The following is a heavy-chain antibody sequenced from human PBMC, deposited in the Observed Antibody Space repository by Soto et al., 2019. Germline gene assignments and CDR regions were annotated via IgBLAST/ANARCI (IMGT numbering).Heavy chain of an antibody. CDR1: GFTFSSYS. CDR2: FRTSGDGGTT. D-gene: IGHD3-10*01. Sequence: GGSLRLSCAASGFTFSSYSMSWVRQAPGKGLEWVSGFRTSGDGGTTYYAASVKGRFTISRDNSKNMLFLQMNSLRAEDTAIYYCAKKVNSGPGSQYFDYWGQGTLVTVSS. V-gene: IGHV3-23*01. CDR3: AKKVNSGPGSQYFDY. J-gene: IGHJ4*02.